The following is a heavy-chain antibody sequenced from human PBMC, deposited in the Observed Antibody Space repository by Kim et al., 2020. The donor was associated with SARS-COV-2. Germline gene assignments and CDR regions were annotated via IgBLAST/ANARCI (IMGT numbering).Heavy chain of an antibody. D-gene: IGHD7-27*01. Sequence: SVKVSCKASGGTFSSYAISWVRQAPGQGLEWMGGIIPIFGTANYAQKFQGRVTITADESTSTAYMELSSLRSEDTAVYYCATTPGDERIYWYFDLWGRGTLVTVSS. CDR2: IIPIFGTA. CDR3: ATTPGDERIYWYFDL. V-gene: IGHV1-69*13. J-gene: IGHJ2*01. CDR1: GGTFSSYA.